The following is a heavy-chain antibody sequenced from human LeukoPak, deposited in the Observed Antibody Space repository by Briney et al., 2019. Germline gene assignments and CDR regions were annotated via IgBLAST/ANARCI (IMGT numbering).Heavy chain of an antibody. V-gene: IGHV1-8*01. CDR2: MNPNSGNT. J-gene: IGHJ4*02. D-gene: IGHD6-13*01. CDR1: GYTFTSYD. Sequence: GASVKLSCKASGYTFTSYDINWVRQATGQGLEWMGWMNPNSGNTGYAQKFQGRVTMTRNTSISTAYMKLSSLRSEDTAVYYCAREQQLEGGFDYWGQGTLVTVSS. CDR3: AREQQLEGGFDY.